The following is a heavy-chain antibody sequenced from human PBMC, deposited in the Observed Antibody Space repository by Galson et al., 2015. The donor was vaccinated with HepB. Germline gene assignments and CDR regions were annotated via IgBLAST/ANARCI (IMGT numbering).Heavy chain of an antibody. CDR2: TSADGSLN. J-gene: IGHJ4*02. CDR3: AKKLPGTYYAGADY. V-gene: IGHV3-30*18. CDR1: GFGFRSDG. Sequence: SLRLSCAASGFGFRSDGMHWVRQAPGKGLEWVAITSADGSLNYYADSVKGRFTISRDNSKNTLYLQMNSLRAEDTAVYYCAKKLPGTYYAGADYWGQGTLVTVSS. D-gene: IGHD3-10*01.